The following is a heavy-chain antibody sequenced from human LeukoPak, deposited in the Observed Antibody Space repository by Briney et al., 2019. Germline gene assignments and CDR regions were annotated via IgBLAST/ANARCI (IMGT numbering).Heavy chain of an antibody. J-gene: IGHJ6*03. Sequence: PSETLSLTCTVSGVSITSGSYYWSWIRQPAGKGLEWIGRIFVSRGTNYNPSLRSRVTMSLDTSKNQFSLKLYSVTAADTAVYYCARGGSTLHSAGGHDIEFYYYYYMDVWGKGTTVTISS. V-gene: IGHV4-61*02. D-gene: IGHD3-9*01. CDR2: IFVSRGT. CDR1: GVSITSGSYY. CDR3: ARGGSTLHSAGGHDIEFYYYYYMDV.